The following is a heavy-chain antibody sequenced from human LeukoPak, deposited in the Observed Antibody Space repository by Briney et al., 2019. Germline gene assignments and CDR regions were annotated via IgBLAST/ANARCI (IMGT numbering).Heavy chain of an antibody. D-gene: IGHD3-22*01. CDR2: ISSEGHKI. CDR1: GFTFRDYG. J-gene: IGHJ2*01. CDR3: AKELYYYDTSRYFDI. V-gene: IGHV3-30*18. Sequence: GGSLRLSCAASGFTFRDYGIHWVRQAPGKGLEWVALISSEGHKIHCGDSVKGRFTISRDNSENMVYLQMNSLSLEDTALYYCAKELYYYDTSRYFDIWGRGTLVTVSS.